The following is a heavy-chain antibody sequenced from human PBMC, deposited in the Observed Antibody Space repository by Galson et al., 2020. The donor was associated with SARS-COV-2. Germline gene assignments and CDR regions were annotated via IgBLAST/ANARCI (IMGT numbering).Heavy chain of an antibody. CDR3: ARESRWDLYFDH. D-gene: IGHD1-26*01. CDR2: IYTGVNT. J-gene: IGHJ4*02. V-gene: IGHV4-61*02. CDR1: GGPISSGSYY. Sequence: SETLSLTCTVSGGPISSGSYYWSWIRQPAGKGLEWIGRIYTGVNTNYNPSLKRRVTISVDTSKNQFSLKLSSVTAADTAVYYCARESRWDLYFDHWGQGTLVTVSS.